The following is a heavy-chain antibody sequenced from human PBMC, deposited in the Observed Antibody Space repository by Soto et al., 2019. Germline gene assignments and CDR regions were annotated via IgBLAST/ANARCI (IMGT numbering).Heavy chain of an antibody. CDR3: ARDVGNYVPYDYGMDV. Sequence: QAQLVESGGGVVQPGRSLRLSCAASEFTFNTYAMHWVRQAPGKGLEWVAVIAYDGNDKYYADSVKGRFTISRDNSKNALYLQMNTLSPEDTAMYYCARDVGNYVPYDYGMDVWGQGTTVTVSS. J-gene: IGHJ6*02. V-gene: IGHV3-30*03. CDR1: EFTFNTYA. CDR2: IAYDGNDK. D-gene: IGHD3-22*01.